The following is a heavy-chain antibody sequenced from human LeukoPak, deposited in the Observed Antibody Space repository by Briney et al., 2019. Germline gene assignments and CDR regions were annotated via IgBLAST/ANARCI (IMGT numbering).Heavy chain of an antibody. Sequence: GGSLRLSCAASGFTFSSYSMNWVRQAPGKGLEWVSSISSSSSYIYYADSVKGRFTISRDNAKNSLYLQKNSLRAEDTAVYYCARGKWGYYYDSSGYYYGFDYWGQGTLVTVSS. CDR3: ARGKWGYYYDSSGYYYGFDY. D-gene: IGHD3-22*01. CDR2: ISSSSSYI. J-gene: IGHJ4*02. CDR1: GFTFSSYS. V-gene: IGHV3-21*01.